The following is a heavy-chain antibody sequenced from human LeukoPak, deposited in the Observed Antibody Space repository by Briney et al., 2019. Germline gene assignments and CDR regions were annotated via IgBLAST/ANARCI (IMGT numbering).Heavy chain of an antibody. CDR3: ASASRDYDFRSGYYPFDY. J-gene: IGHJ4*02. CDR1: GGSFSGYY. CDR2: INHSGST. Sequence: SETLSLNCAVYGGSFSGYYWSWIHQPPGKGLELIAEINHSGSTNYNPSLKGRVTISVDTSKNQFSLKLSSVTAADTAVYYCASASRDYDFRSGYYPFDYWGQGTLVTVSS. D-gene: IGHD3-3*01. V-gene: IGHV4-34*01.